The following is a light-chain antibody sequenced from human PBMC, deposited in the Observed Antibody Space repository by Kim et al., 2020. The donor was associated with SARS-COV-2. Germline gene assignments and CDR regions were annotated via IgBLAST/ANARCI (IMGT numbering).Light chain of an antibody. Sequence: SVSPGHTSHTTCSGDKLGDKDACGDQRKAGQSPVLVIYQATKRLSGFPPRFPGSNSGNTATLTIGGTAAMDEADYYCQAWDRSTAVFGRGTEVTVL. CDR2: QAT. V-gene: IGLV3-1*01. CDR3: QAWDRSTAV. J-gene: IGLJ3*02. CDR1: KLGDKD.